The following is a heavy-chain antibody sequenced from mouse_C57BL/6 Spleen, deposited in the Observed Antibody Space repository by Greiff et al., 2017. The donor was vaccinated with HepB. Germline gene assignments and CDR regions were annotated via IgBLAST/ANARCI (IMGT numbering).Heavy chain of an antibody. D-gene: IGHD3-2*02. CDR1: GYTFTDDE. Sequence: VQLQQSGAELVRPGASVTLSCKASGYTFTDDEMPWVKQTPVHCLEWIGAIDPETGGTAYNQKFKGKAILTSDKSSSTAYMELRSLTSEDSAGYYCTETAQATWAWFAYWGQGTLVTVSA. CDR3: TETAQATWAWFAY. V-gene: IGHV1-15*01. J-gene: IGHJ3*01. CDR2: IDPETGGT.